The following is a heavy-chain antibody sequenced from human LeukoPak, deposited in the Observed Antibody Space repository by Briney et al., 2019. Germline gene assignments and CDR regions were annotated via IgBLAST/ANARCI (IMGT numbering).Heavy chain of an antibody. D-gene: IGHD3-10*01. CDR3: ARTRGPYYFDY. CDR2: ICHSGST. J-gene: IGHJ4*02. CDR1: GGSISSGGYS. V-gene: IGHV4-30-2*01. Sequence: PSETLSLTCAVSGGSISSGGYSWSWIRQPPGKGLEWIGYICHSGSTYYNPSLKSRVTISVDRSKNQFSLKLSSVTAADTAVYYCARTRGPYYFDYWGQGTLVTVSS.